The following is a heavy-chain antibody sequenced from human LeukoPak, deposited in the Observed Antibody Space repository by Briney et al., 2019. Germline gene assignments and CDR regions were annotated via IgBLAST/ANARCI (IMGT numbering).Heavy chain of an antibody. Sequence: ASVKVSCKASGYTFTSYYMHWVRQAPGQGLEWMGIINPSGGSTSYAQKFQGRVTMTRDTSTSTVYMELSSLRSEDTAVYYCARDPYSGYGFDAGDAFDIWGQGTMVTVSS. V-gene: IGHV1-46*01. J-gene: IGHJ3*02. CDR3: ARDPYSGYGFDAGDAFDI. D-gene: IGHD5-12*01. CDR1: GYTFTSYY. CDR2: INPSGGST.